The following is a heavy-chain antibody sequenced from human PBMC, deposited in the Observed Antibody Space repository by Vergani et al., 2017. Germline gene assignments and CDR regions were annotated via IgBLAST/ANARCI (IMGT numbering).Heavy chain of an antibody. V-gene: IGHV4-61*02. J-gene: IGHJ6*02. CDR1: GGSISSGSYY. CDR2: IYTRGST. Sequence: QVQLQESGPGLVKPSQTLSLTCTVSGGSISSGSYYWSWIRQPAGKGLEWIGRIYTRGSTNYNPSLKSRVTISVDTSKNQFSLKLISVTAADTAVYYCARVMRIRVSYYGMDVWSQGSTVTVSS. CDR3: ARVMRIRVSYYGMDV. D-gene: IGHD5-18*01.